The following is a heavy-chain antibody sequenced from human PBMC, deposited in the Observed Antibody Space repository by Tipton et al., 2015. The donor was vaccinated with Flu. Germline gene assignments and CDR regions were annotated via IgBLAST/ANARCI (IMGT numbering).Heavy chain of an antibody. CDR2: IDRSGIT. CDR3: ARVEGNWFDP. Sequence: TLSLTCSVSGGSISSSSYFWGWIRQPPGKGLEWIGSIDRSGITYYNPSLKSRVTISVDTSKNQVPLKVTSVTAADTAIYYCARVEGNWFDPWGQGTLVTVSS. V-gene: IGHV4-39*06. CDR1: GGSISSSSYF. D-gene: IGHD3-10*01. J-gene: IGHJ5*02.